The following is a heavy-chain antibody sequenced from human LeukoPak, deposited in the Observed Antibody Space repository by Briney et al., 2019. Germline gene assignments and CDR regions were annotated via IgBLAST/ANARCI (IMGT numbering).Heavy chain of an antibody. CDR2: ITPASARA. V-gene: IGHV1-2*02. CDR3: ARQLGNYYRAFDF. J-gene: IGHJ4*02. Sequence: ASVKVSCKPSGYTFTNYYIHWVRQAPGQGPEWVGWITPASARAAFAPKFQDRVPMTWALHNTTALRALTTLPSNDTAIYYCARQLGNYYRAFDFWGQGTLVTVSS. D-gene: IGHD1-26*01. CDR1: GYTFTNYY.